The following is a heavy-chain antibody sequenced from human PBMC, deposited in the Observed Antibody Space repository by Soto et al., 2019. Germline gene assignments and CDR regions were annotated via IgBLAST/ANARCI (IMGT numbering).Heavy chain of an antibody. CDR3: ARGPPAALNWFDP. CDR2: IYYSGST. Sequence: SETLSLTCTVSGGSISSYYWSWIRQPPGKGLEWIGYIYYSGSTNYNPSLKSRVTISVDTSKNQFSLKLSSVTAADTAVYYCARGPPAALNWFDPWGQGTLVTVSS. CDR1: GGSISSYY. V-gene: IGHV4-59*01. D-gene: IGHD2-2*01. J-gene: IGHJ5*02.